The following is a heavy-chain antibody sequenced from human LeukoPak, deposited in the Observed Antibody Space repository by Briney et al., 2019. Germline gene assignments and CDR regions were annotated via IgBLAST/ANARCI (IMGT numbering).Heavy chain of an antibody. V-gene: IGHV3-30*03. Sequence: AGGSLRLSCAASGFTFNNYGMHWVRQAPGKGLEWVAVISYDGPNKYYADSVKGRFTISRDNSKITLYLQMNSLRAEDTAVYYCWVAMGSTDFDYWGQGTLVTVSS. CDR2: ISYDGPNK. D-gene: IGHD5-18*01. CDR1: GFTFNNYG. J-gene: IGHJ4*02. CDR3: WVAMGSTDFDY.